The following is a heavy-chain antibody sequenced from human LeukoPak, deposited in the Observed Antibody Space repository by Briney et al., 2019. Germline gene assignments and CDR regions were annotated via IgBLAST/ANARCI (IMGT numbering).Heavy chain of an antibody. Sequence: PGGSLSLSCAASGFILSPYSMHWVRQAPGKGLEWVAVISFDGTIKYYGDSVNGRFTISRDNAKNTLYLQMNSLRGEDTAVYYCAREQIVVVPAPYYYYYYGMDVWGQGTTVTVSS. CDR1: GFILSPYS. V-gene: IGHV3-30-3*01. D-gene: IGHD2-2*01. J-gene: IGHJ6*02. CDR3: AREQIVVVPAPYYYYYYGMDV. CDR2: ISFDGTIK.